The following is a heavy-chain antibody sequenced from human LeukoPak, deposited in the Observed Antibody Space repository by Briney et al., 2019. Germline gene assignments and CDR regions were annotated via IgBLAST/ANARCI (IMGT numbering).Heavy chain of an antibody. Sequence: PSETLSLTCTVSGGSISSSSYYWGWIRQAPGKGLEWVSAISGSGGSTYYADSVKGRFTISRDNSKNTLYLQMNSLRAEDTAVYYCAKDYYDSSGYIHWPNYWGQGTLVTVSS. V-gene: IGHV3-23*01. CDR2: ISGSGGST. CDR1: GGSISSSSYY. CDR3: AKDYYDSSGYIHWPNY. D-gene: IGHD3-22*01. J-gene: IGHJ4*02.